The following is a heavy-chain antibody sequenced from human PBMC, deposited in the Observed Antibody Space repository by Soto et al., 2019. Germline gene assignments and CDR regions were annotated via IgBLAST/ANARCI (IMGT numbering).Heavy chain of an antibody. Sequence: GASVKVSCKSSGYSFMNYGISWVRQAPGQGPEWVAWISPDKINTHYAQNLQDRVTVTTDTSTSTVYMELRSLTYDDSAVYYCATTGRDCIQGVCYDYWGQGTKGTVSS. J-gene: IGHJ4*02. CDR3: ATTGRDCIQGVCYDY. CDR2: ISPDKINT. V-gene: IGHV1-18*01. D-gene: IGHD2-8*01. CDR1: GYSFMNYG.